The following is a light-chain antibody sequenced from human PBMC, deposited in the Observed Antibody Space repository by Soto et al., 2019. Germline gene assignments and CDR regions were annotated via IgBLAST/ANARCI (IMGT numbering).Light chain of an antibody. V-gene: IGKV1-5*01. CDR3: QQYNSYPIT. J-gene: IGKJ5*01. CDR1: QSISSW. CDR2: DAS. Sequence: DIQMTQSPSTLSASVGDRVTITCRASQSISSWLAWYQQKPGKAPKLLIYDASSLESGVPSRFSGSGSGTELTLTISSLQPDDFATYYYQQYNSYPITFGQGTRLEIK.